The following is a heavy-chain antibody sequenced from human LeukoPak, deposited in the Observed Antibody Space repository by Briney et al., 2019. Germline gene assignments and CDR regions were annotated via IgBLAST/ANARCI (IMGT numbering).Heavy chain of an antibody. CDR3: SGGLRPCYFDY. J-gene: IGHJ4*02. CDR2: IYYSGST. D-gene: IGHD4-17*01. V-gene: IGHV4-59*08. CDR1: GGSISSYY. Sequence: PSETLSLTCTVSGGSISSYYWSWIRQPPGKGLEWIGYIYYSGSTNYNPSLKSRVTISVDTSKNQFSLKLSSVTAADTAVYYCSGGLRPCYFDYWGQGTLVTVSS.